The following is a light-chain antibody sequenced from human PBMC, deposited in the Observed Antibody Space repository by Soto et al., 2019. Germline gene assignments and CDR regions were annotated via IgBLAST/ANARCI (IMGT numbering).Light chain of an antibody. Sequence: EIVLTQSPATLSLSPGERATLSCRASQSVSSYLAWYQQKPGQAPRLLIYDASTRANGIPDRFSGSGSGTDFTLTISSLEPEDFAVYYCQKSSNWPPFFTFGPGTKVDIK. V-gene: IGKV3-11*01. CDR3: QKSSNWPPFFT. CDR2: DAS. CDR1: QSVSSY. J-gene: IGKJ3*01.